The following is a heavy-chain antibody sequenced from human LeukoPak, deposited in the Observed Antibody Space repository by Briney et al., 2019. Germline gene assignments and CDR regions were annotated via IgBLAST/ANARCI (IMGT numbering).Heavy chain of an antibody. Sequence: GGSLRLSCAASGFTFSSYAMSWVRQAPGKGLEWVSAISGSGGSTYYADSVKGRFTISRDNSKNTLYLQMNSLRAEDTAVYYCAKDLRSSKSKNYYYYMDVWGKGTTVTVSS. CDR3: AKDLRSSKSKNYYYYMDV. J-gene: IGHJ6*03. D-gene: IGHD2/OR15-2a*01. CDR1: GFTFSSYA. CDR2: ISGSGGST. V-gene: IGHV3-23*01.